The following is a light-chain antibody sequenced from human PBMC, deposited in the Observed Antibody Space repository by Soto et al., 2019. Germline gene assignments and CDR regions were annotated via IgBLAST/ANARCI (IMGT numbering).Light chain of an antibody. V-gene: IGLV2-8*01. J-gene: IGLJ1*01. CDR1: SSDVGGYNY. Sequence: QSALTQPPSASGSPGQSVTISCTGTSSDVGGYNYVSWYQQHPGKAPRLMIYEVSKRPSGVPDRFSGSKSGNTASLTVSGLQAEDEADYYCSSYAGSIKYVFGIGTKLTVL. CDR2: EVS. CDR3: SSYAGSIKYV.